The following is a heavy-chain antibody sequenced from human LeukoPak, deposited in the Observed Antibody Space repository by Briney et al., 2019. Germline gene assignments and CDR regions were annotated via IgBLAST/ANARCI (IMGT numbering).Heavy chain of an antibody. D-gene: IGHD5-12*01. Sequence: SETLSLTCTVSGGSISSSSYYWGWIRQPPGKGLEWIGSIYYSGSTYYNPSLKSRVTISVDTSKNQFSLKLSSVTAADTAVYYCARNKGVYEYSGYDLGGWFDPWGQGTLVTVSS. CDR2: IYYSGST. V-gene: IGHV4-39*01. CDR3: ARNKGVYEYSGYDLGGWFDP. J-gene: IGHJ5*02. CDR1: GGSISSSSYY.